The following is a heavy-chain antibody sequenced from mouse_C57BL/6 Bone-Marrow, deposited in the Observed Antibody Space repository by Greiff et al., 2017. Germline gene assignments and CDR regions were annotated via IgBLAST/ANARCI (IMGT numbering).Heavy chain of an antibody. Sequence: EVQLVESGGGLVKPGGSLKLSCAASGFTFSSYAMSWVRQTPEKRLEWVATISDGGSYTYYPDNVKGRFTISRDYAKNTLYLQMSHLKSEDTAMYYCARDRGYGSSYCWYFDVWGTGTTVTVSS. V-gene: IGHV5-4*01. D-gene: IGHD1-1*01. J-gene: IGHJ1*03. CDR1: GFTFSSYA. CDR2: ISDGGSYT. CDR3: ARDRGYGSSYCWYFDV.